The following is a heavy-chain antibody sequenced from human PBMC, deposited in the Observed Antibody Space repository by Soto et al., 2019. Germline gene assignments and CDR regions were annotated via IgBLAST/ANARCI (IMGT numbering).Heavy chain of an antibody. CDR3: ASTRYCSSTSCSNEGGNWFDP. Sequence: GASVKVSCKASGYTFTSYYMHWVRHAPGQGLEWMGIINPSGGSTSYAQKFQGRVTMTRDTSTSTVYMELSSLRSEDTAVYYCASTRYCSSTSCSNEGGNWFDPWGQGTLVTVSS. CDR1: GYTFTSYY. V-gene: IGHV1-46*01. D-gene: IGHD2-2*01. J-gene: IGHJ5*02. CDR2: INPSGGST.